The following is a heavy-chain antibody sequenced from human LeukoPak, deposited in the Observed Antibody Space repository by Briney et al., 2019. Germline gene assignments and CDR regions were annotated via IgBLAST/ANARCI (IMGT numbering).Heavy chain of an antibody. CDR1: GGSISSGGYY. CDR3: ARGRHGSGSYYIPSDGFDY. D-gene: IGHD3-10*01. Sequence: SETLSLTCTVSGGSISSGGYYWRWIHQHPGKGLEWIGYIYYSGSTYYNPSLKSRVTISVDTSKNQFSLKLSSVTAADTAVYYCARGRHGSGSYYIPSDGFDYWGQGTLVTVSS. V-gene: IGHV4-31*03. CDR2: IYYSGST. J-gene: IGHJ4*02.